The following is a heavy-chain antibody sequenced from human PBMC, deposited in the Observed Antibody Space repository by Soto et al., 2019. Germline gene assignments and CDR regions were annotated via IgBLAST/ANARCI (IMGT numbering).Heavy chain of an antibody. CDR3: ARGDSTDCSNGVCSFFYNHDMDV. J-gene: IGHJ6*02. Sequence: ASVKVSCKASGYSFTDYHIHWVRQAPGQGLEWLGRINPKSGGTSTAQKFQGWVTMTTDTSISKASMELTRLTSDDTAIYYCARGDSTDCSNGVCSFFYNHDMDVWGQGTTVTVSS. D-gene: IGHD2-8*01. CDR2: INPKSGGT. CDR1: GYSFTDYH. V-gene: IGHV1-2*04.